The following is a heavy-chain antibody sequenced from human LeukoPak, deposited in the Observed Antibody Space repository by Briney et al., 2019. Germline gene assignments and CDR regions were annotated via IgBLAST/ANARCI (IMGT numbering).Heavy chain of an antibody. CDR2: ISGSGGST. D-gene: IGHD6-13*01. J-gene: IGHJ5*02. CDR3: AKDEGSSSPQVPWFDP. Sequence: GGSLRLSCAASGFTFSSYAMSWVRQAPGKGLEWVSAISGSGGSTYYADSVKGRFTISRDNSKNTLYLQMNSLRAEDTAVYYCAKDEGSSSPQVPWFDPWGQGTLVTVPS. CDR1: GFTFSSYA. V-gene: IGHV3-23*01.